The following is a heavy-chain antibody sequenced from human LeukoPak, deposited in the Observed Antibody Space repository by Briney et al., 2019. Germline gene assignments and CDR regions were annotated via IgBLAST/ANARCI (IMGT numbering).Heavy chain of an antibody. V-gene: IGHV3-23*01. CDR1: GFTFSSYA. Sequence: GGSLRLSCAASGFTFSSYAMNWVRQAPGKGLEWVSSIRSSGVDTCYAESVEGRFTISRDNSKNTLYLQMNSLRVEDTAIYYCAKGVNSGSYYYFDYWGQGTLATVSS. CDR3: AKGVNSGSYYYFDY. D-gene: IGHD1-26*01. CDR2: IRSSGVDT. J-gene: IGHJ4*02.